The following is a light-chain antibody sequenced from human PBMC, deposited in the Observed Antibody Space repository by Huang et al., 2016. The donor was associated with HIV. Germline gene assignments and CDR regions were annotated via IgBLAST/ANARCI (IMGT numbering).Light chain of an antibody. J-gene: IGKJ5*01. V-gene: IGKV1-39*01. CDR2: AAS. CDR3: QQSYSTLIT. CDR1: QSISSY. Sequence: DIQMTQSPSSLSASVGDRVTITCRASQSISSYLNWYQHKPGKAPKLLIYAASSLQSGVPERYSGSGSGTDFTLTISSLQPEDFATYYCQQSYSTLITFGQGTRLEIK.